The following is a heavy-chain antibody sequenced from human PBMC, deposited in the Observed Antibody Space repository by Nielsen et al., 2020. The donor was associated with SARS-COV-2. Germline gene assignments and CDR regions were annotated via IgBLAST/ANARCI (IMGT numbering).Heavy chain of an antibody. CDR2: IWYDGSNK. D-gene: IGHD6-19*01. J-gene: IGHJ4*02. Sequence: GESLKISCAASGFTFSSYGMHWVRQAPGKGLEWVAVIWYDGSNKYYADSVKGRFTTSRDNSKNTLYLQMNSLRAEDTAVYYCARDLVAGHYWGQGTLVTVSS. V-gene: IGHV3-33*01. CDR3: ARDLVAGHY. CDR1: GFTFSSYG.